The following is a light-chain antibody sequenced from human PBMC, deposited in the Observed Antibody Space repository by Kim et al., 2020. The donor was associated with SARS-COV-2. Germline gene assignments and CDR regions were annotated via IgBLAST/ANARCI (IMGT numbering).Light chain of an antibody. CDR1: QSVSSNY. CDR2: GAS. Sequence: PGERATLSCRASQSVSSNYVAWYQLKPGQAPRLLIYGASSRATGIPDRFSGSGSGTDFTLTLSRLEPEDYALYYCQQYGSSPFTFGPGTKVD. CDR3: QQYGSSPFT. V-gene: IGKV3-20*01. J-gene: IGKJ3*01.